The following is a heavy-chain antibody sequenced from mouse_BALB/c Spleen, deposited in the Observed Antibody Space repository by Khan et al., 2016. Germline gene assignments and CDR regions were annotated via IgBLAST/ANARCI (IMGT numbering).Heavy chain of an antibody. CDR3: ARGDYGWFVY. CDR2: IDPSDSET. V-gene: IGHV1-59*01. J-gene: IGHJ3*01. Sequence: QVQLQQPGPQLVRPGTSVKISCKASGYSFTTYWMHWVKQRPGQGLEWIGMIDPSDSETKLNQNFKDKATLNADKSSSTAYMQLNSPTSEDSADLFCARGDYGWFVYWGQGSLVSVSA. CDR1: GYSFTTYW. D-gene: IGHD2-4*01.